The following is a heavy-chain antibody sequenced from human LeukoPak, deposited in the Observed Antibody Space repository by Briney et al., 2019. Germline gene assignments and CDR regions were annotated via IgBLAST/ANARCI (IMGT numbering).Heavy chain of an antibody. D-gene: IGHD6-6*01. CDR3: AREGYSSSSLGWSTGDYFDY. V-gene: IGHV3-48*01. Sequence: PGGSLRLSCAASGFTLSSYSMNWVRQAPGKGLEWISYIDSDTYGNTIYYPHTVKGRFTISRDNAKNSLYLQMDSLRAEDTAVYYCAREGYSSSSLGWSTGDYFDYWGQGTLVTVSS. CDR1: GFTLSSYS. CDR2: IDSDTYGNTI. J-gene: IGHJ4*02.